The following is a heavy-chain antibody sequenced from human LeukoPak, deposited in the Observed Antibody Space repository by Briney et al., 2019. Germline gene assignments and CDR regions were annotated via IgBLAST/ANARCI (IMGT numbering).Heavy chain of an antibody. CDR2: IYYSGST. Sequence: SETLSLTCIVSGGSNSSSSYYWDWIRQPPGKGLEWIGSIYYSGSTYYNPSLKSRVTISVDTSKNQFSLKLSSVTAADTAVYYCARPDIAAAGTLDPWGRGTLVTVSS. V-gene: IGHV4-39*07. D-gene: IGHD6-13*01. J-gene: IGHJ5*02. CDR1: GGSNSSSSYY. CDR3: ARPDIAAAGTLDP.